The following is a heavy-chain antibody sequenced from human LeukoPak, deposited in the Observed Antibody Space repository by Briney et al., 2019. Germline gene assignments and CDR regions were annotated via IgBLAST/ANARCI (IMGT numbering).Heavy chain of an antibody. D-gene: IGHD5-18*01. V-gene: IGHV4-30-4*01. CDR2: IYNSGST. CDR3: ARGKGYSYGIDY. CDR1: GGSISSGEHY. Sequence: SQTLSLTRTVSGGSISSGEHYWSWIRQAPGKGLEWIGHIYNSGSTHYNPSLKSRVTISSDTSKNQFSLKLSSVTAADTAVYYCARGKGYSYGIDYWGQGTLVTVSS. J-gene: IGHJ4*02.